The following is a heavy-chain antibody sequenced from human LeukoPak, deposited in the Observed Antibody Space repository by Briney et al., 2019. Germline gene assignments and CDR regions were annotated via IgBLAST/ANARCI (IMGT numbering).Heavy chain of an antibody. D-gene: IGHD6-6*01. J-gene: IGHJ6*02. V-gene: IGHV3-21*06. Sequence: AGGSLRLSCAASGFTFSSYSMVWVRQAPGKGLEWVSSISSGSNYIYYADSVKGRFTISRDNARTSLYLQMNSLRAEDTAVCYCARDKAQDSVYYGMDVWGQGTTVTVSS. CDR2: ISSGSNYI. CDR3: ARDKAQDSVYYGMDV. CDR1: GFTFSSYS.